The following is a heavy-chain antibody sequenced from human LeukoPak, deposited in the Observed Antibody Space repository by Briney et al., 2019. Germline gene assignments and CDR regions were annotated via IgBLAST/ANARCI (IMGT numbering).Heavy chain of an antibody. J-gene: IGHJ5*02. CDR3: ARDYYDSSGYYSRPSNWFDP. Sequence: SVKVSCKASGGTFSSYAISWVRQAPGQGLEWMGGIIPIFGTANYAQKFQGRVTITADESTSTVYMELSSLRSEDTAVYYCARDYYDSSGYYSRPSNWFDPWGQGTLVTVSS. CDR2: IIPIFGTA. CDR1: GGTFSSYA. V-gene: IGHV1-69*13. D-gene: IGHD3-22*01.